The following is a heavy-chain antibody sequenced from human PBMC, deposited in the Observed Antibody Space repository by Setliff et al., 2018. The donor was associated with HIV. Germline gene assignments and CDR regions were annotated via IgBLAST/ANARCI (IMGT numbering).Heavy chain of an antibody. Sequence: SETLSLTCTVSGGSISSYYWSWIRQPPGKGLEWIGYIYYSGSTNYNPSLKSRVTISVDTSKNQFSLKLSSVTAADTAVYYCARNPCSGGSCPDALDIWGQGTMVTVSS. D-gene: IGHD2-15*01. CDR1: GGSISSYY. V-gene: IGHV4-59*01. CDR3: ARNPCSGGSCPDALDI. J-gene: IGHJ3*02. CDR2: IYYSGST.